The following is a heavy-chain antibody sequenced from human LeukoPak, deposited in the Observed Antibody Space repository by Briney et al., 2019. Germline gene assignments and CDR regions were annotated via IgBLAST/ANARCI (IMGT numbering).Heavy chain of an antibody. J-gene: IGHJ6*03. Sequence: PGGSLRLSCAASGFTFDGYAMHWVRQAPGKGLEWVSLISGDGGSTYYADSVKGRFTISRDNSKNSLYLQMNSLRTEDTALYYCANGYGGNSGPDYYYYMDVWGKGTTVTVSS. CDR2: ISGDGGST. V-gene: IGHV3-43*02. CDR3: ANGYGGNSGPDYYYYMDV. D-gene: IGHD4-23*01. CDR1: GFTFDGYA.